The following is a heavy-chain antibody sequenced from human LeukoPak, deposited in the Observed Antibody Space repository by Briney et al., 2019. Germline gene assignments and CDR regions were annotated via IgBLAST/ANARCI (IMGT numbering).Heavy chain of an antibody. CDR1: GGSISSSNW. V-gene: IGHV4-4*02. J-gene: IGHJ4*02. Sequence: PSGTLSLTCAVSGGSISSSNWWSWVRQPPGKGLEWIGEIYHSGSTNYNPSLKSRVTISVDKSKNQFSLKLSSVTAADTAVYYCARVNELVRGSDVDYWGQGTLVTVSS. CDR2: IYHSGST. CDR3: ARVNELVRGSDVDY. D-gene: IGHD2-15*01.